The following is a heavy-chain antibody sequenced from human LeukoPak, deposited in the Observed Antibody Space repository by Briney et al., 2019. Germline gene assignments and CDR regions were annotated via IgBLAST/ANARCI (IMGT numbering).Heavy chain of an antibody. CDR2: IYYSGST. Sequence: SETLSLTCTVSGGSISSYYWSWIRQPPGKGLEWIGYIYYSGSTNYNPSLKSRVTISVDTSKNQFSLKLSSVTAADTAVYYCARRGYSCGWRDYFDYWGQGTLVTVSS. CDR3: ARRGYSCGWRDYFDY. D-gene: IGHD5-18*01. V-gene: IGHV4-59*08. J-gene: IGHJ4*02. CDR1: GGSISSYY.